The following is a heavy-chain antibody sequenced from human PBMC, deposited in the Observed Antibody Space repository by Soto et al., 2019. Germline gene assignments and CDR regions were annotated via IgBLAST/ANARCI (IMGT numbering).Heavy chain of an antibody. CDR3: ARDPPPPDY. V-gene: IGHV1-18*01. Sequence: QVQLVQSGAEVKKPGASVKVSCKASGYTCASYAIGWMRQAPGQGHEWMGWISAYNGNTNYAQKLQGRVTMTTDTSTSTDYMELRSLRSDDTAVYYCARDPPPPDYWGQGTLVTVSS. CDR2: ISAYNGNT. J-gene: IGHJ4*02. CDR1: GYTCASYA.